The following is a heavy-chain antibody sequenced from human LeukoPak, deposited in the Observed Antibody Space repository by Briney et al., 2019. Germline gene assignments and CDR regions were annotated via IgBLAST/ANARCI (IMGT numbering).Heavy chain of an antibody. CDR2: ISYDGSNK. CDR3: ARSTDTRDYYYYYGMDV. CDR1: GFTFSSYA. V-gene: IGHV3-30-3*01. Sequence: GGSLRLSCAASGFTFSSYAMHWVRQAPGKGLEWVAVISYDGSNKYYADSVKGRFTISRDNSKNTLYLQMNSLRAEDTAVYYCARSTDTRDYYYYYGMDVWGQGTTVTVSS. J-gene: IGHJ6*02.